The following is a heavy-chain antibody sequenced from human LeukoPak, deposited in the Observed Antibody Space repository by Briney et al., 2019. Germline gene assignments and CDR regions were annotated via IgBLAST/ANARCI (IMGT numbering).Heavy chain of an antibody. CDR1: GGSISNGDHY. J-gene: IGHJ6*02. D-gene: IGHD2-2*01. CDR3: AREINIVVVPGAYYYYGMDV. V-gene: IGHV4-31*03. CDR2: IYYSGST. Sequence: SETLSLTCTVSGGSISNGDHYWSWIRQHPGKGLEWIGHIYYSGSTYYNPSLKSRGIISVETSKNQFSLKLSSVTAADTAVYYCAREINIVVVPGAYYYYGMDVWGQGTTVTVSS.